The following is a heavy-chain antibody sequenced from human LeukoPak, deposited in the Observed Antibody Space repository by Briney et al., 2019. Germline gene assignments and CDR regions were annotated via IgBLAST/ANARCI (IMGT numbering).Heavy chain of an antibody. Sequence: ASVKVSCKASGYTFTSYDINWVRQATGQGLEWMGWMNPNSGNTGYAQKFQGRVTMTRNTSISTAYMELSSLRSEDTAVYYCARLTWDQWLSPVDYFDYWGQGTLVTVSS. CDR2: MNPNSGNT. CDR1: GYTFTSYD. J-gene: IGHJ4*02. D-gene: IGHD3-22*01. V-gene: IGHV1-8*01. CDR3: ARLTWDQWLSPVDYFDY.